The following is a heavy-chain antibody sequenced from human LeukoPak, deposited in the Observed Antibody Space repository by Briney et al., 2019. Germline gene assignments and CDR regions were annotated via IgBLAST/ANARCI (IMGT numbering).Heavy chain of an antibody. CDR1: GGSISSGSCY. D-gene: IGHD4-17*01. CDR3: ARDLYGDLDY. J-gene: IGHJ4*02. V-gene: IGHV4-61*02. Sequence: SETLSLTCTVSGGSISSGSCYWSWIRQPAGKGLEWIGRIYTGGSTNYNPSLKSRVTISVDTSKNQFSLKLSSVTAADTAVYYCARDLYGDLDYWGQGTLVTVSS. CDR2: IYTGGST.